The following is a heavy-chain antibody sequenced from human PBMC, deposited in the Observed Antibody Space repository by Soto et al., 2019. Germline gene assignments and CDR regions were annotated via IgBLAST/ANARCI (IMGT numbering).Heavy chain of an antibody. CDR3: AITYCRDNSCPRDFDF. V-gene: IGHV1-69*02. Sequence: QVQVVQSGAEVQKPESSVKVSCKPSGGTFNTYTVNWVRLAPGHGLEWMGRFIPILDMANYAQKFQDRVTITADRSTFTAYMALNSLTSDDTAVYYCAITYCRDNSCPRDFDFWGPGTRVTVSS. J-gene: IGHJ4*02. D-gene: IGHD2-21*01. CDR2: FIPILDMA. CDR1: GGTFNTYT.